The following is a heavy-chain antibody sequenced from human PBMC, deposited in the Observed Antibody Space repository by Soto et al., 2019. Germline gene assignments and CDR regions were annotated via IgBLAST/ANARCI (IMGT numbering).Heavy chain of an antibody. J-gene: IGHJ4*02. D-gene: IGHD3-22*01. CDR1: GFTFSSYA. CDR2: ISYDGSNK. Sequence: GGSLRLSCAASGFTFSSYAMHWVRQAPGKGLEWVAVISYDGSNKYYADSVKGRFTISRDNSKNTLYLQMNSLRAEDTAVYYCARDVSAVIDDWGQGTLVTVSS. CDR3: ARDVSAVIDD. V-gene: IGHV3-30-3*01.